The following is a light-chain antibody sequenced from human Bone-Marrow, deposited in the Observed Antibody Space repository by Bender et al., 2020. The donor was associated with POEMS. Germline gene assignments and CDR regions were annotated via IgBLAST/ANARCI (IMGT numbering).Light chain of an antibody. CDR1: NLGDKY. J-gene: IGLJ2*01. V-gene: IGLV3-1*01. CDR3: QAWVGNVF. CDR2: QNS. Sequence: SYELIQPPSVSVSPGQISTITCSGDNLGDKYVCWYQQKPGQPPVLVIYQNSKRPSGIPERFSGSSSGNTATLTISGTQAMDEADYYCQAWVGNVFFGGGTKLTVL.